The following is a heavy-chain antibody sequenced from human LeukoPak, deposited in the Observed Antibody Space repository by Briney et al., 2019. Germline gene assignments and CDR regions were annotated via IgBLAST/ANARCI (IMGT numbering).Heavy chain of an antibody. Sequence: GGSLRLSCAASGFTFSSYEVNWVRQAPGEGLEWVSFISSSGSAIHYADSVRGRFTLSRDNAKNSLYLQMSRLRAEDTAVYYCAREKLSFFDSSGYFDYWGQGTLVTVSS. V-gene: IGHV3-48*03. CDR3: AREKLSFFDSSGYFDY. J-gene: IGHJ4*02. CDR1: GFTFSSYE. D-gene: IGHD3-22*01. CDR2: ISSSGSAI.